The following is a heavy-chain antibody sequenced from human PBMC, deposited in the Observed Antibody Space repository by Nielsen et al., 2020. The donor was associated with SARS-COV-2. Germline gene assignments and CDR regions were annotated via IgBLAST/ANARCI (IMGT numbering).Heavy chain of an antibody. CDR3: ARGAAAGKGFDY. J-gene: IGHJ4*02. D-gene: IGHD6-25*01. V-gene: IGHV3-48*03. Sequence: WIRQPPGKGLEWVSYISSSGSTIYYADSVKGRFTISRDNAKNSLYLQMNSLRAEDTAVYYCARGAAAGKGFDYWGQGTLVTVSS. CDR2: ISSSGSTI.